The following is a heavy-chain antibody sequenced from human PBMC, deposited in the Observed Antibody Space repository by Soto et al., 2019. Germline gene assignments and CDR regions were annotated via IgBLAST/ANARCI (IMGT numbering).Heavy chain of an antibody. CDR3: SREVQPGVRREYDY. J-gene: IGHJ4*02. V-gene: IGHV3-21*01. CDR2: INSGGSRS. D-gene: IGHD3-10*01. CDR1: AFSFGSHT. Sequence: EVHLVESGGGLVKPGGSLRLSCEASAFSFGSHTMNWVRQAPGKGLEWVSSINSGGSRSYYADSVKGGFTISRDNAKNSLYLQMNSLRAEDAAIYYCSREVQPGVRREYDYWGQGALVTVSS.